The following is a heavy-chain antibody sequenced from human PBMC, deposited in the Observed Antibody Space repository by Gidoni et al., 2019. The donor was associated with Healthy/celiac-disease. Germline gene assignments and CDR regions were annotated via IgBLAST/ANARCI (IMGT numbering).Heavy chain of an antibody. CDR3: ARGAMVRGVTGYYYGMDV. Sequence: QVQLVQSGAEVKKPGASVKVSCTASGYTFTSYYMHWVRQAPGQGLEWMGIINPSGGSTSYAQKFQGRVTMTRDTSTSTVYMELSSLRSEDTAVYYCARGAMVRGVTGYYYGMDVWAKGPRSPSP. V-gene: IGHV1-46*03. CDR1: GYTFTSYY. D-gene: IGHD3-10*01. J-gene: IGHJ6*02. CDR2: INPSGGST.